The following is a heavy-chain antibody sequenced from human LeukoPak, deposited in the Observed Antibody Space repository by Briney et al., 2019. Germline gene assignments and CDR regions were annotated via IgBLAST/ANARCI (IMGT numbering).Heavy chain of an antibody. J-gene: IGHJ4*02. D-gene: IGHD6-13*01. CDR1: GYTFTNYG. CDR3: ARVTGSSISSRSLLY. CDR2: INPYNGNT. V-gene: IGHV1-18*01. Sequence: GASVKVSCKASGYTFTNYGLSWVRQAPGQGLEWMGQINPYNGNTNYAQRLQGRVTMTTDTSTSTSYMELRSLTSDDTAVYYCARVTGSSISSRSLLYWGQGTLVTVSS.